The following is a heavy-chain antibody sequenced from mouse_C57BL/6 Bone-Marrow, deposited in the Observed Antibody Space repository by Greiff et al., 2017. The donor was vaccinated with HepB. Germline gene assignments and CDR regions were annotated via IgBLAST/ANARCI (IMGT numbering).Heavy chain of an antibody. CDR1: GYSITSGYY. Sequence: EVKLVESGPGLVKPSQSLSLTCSVTGYSITSGYYWNWIRQFPGNKLEWMGYISYDGSNNYNPSLKNRISITRDTSKNQFFLKLNSVTTEDTATYYCARGGEGYAMDYWGQGTSVTVSS. J-gene: IGHJ4*01. CDR2: ISYDGSN. CDR3: ARGGEGYAMDY. V-gene: IGHV3-6*01.